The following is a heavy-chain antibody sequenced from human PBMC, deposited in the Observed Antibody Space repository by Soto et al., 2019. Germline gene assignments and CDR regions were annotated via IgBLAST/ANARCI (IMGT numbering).Heavy chain of an antibody. CDR2: MNSNSGNT. CDR1: GYTFTSYD. CDR3: ARVPAGQGWFDP. J-gene: IGHJ5*02. V-gene: IGHV1-8*01. Sequence: QVQLVQSGAEVKKPGASVKVSCKASGYTFTSYDINWVRQATGQGLEWMGWMNSNSGNTGYAQKFQDRVTMTRKSSISRAYMELSSLRSGDTAVYYCARVPAGQGWFDPWGQGSLVTVFS.